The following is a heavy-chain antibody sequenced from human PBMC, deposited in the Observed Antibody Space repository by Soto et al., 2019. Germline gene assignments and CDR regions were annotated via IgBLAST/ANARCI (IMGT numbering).Heavy chain of an antibody. V-gene: IGHV4-34*01. CDR3: ARPHYYYDSSGYWFDP. J-gene: IGHJ5*02. Sequence: LSLTCAVYGGSFSGYYWSWIRQPPGKGLEWIGEINHSGSTNYNPSLKSRVTISVDTSKNQFSLKLSSVTAADTAVYYCARPHYYYDSSGYWFDPWGQGTLVTVSS. D-gene: IGHD3-22*01. CDR2: INHSGST. CDR1: GGSFSGYY.